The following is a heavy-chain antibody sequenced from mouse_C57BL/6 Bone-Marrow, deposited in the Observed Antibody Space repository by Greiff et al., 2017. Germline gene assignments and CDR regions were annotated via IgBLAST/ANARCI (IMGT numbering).Heavy chain of an antibody. CDR3: ARDYYGSRWYFDV. D-gene: IGHD1-1*01. CDR2: IDPSDSYT. V-gene: IGHV1-50*01. Sequence: QLQQPGAELVKPGASVKLSCKASGYTFTSYWMQWVKQRPGQGLEWIGEIDPSDSYTNYNQKFKGKATLTVDTSSSTAYMQLSSLTSEDSAVYYCARDYYGSRWYFDVWGTGTTVTVSS. CDR1: GYTFTSYW. J-gene: IGHJ1*03.